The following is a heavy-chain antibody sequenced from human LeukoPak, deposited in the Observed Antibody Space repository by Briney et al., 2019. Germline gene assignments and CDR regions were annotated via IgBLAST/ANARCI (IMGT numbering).Heavy chain of an antibody. J-gene: IGHJ4*02. CDR2: TYYRSKWYN. V-gene: IGHV6-1*01. CDR3: AREGLTDPPYYFDY. D-gene: IGHD3-9*01. CDR1: GDSVSSNSAA. Sequence: SQTLSLICGISGDSVSSNSAAWNWIRQSPSRGHEWLGRTYYRSKWYNDYAVSVKSRITINPDTSKNQFSLQLNSVTPEDTAVYYCAREGLTDPPYYFDYWGQGTLVTVSS.